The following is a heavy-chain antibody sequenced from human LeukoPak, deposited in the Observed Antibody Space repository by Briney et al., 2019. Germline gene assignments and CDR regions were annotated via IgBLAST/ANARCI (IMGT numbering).Heavy chain of an antibody. CDR1: DGSISSIAYY. CDR2: IYSSGST. CDR3: ARQPGTSRVY. Sequence: PSQTLSLTCTVSDGSISSIAYYWGWIRQSPGKGLEWIGNIYSSGSTYYNPSLMSRVTISADRSKNQFSLMMNAVTAADTAVYYCARQPGTSRVYWGQGTLVTVSS. D-gene: IGHD2-2*01. V-gene: IGHV4-39*07. J-gene: IGHJ4*02.